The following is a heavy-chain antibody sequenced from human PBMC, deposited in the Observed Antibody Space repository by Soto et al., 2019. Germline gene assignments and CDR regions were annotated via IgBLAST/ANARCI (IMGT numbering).Heavy chain of an antibody. J-gene: IGHJ4*02. Sequence: QVPLVQSGAEVKKPGSSVKVSCKASGGTFSSYTISWVRQAPGQGLEWMGRIIPILGIANYAQKFQGRVTITADKSTSTAYMELSSLRSEDTAVYYCARDYGDSRAGGYWGQGTLVTVSS. V-gene: IGHV1-69*08. CDR3: ARDYGDSRAGGY. CDR2: IIPILGIA. D-gene: IGHD4-17*01. CDR1: GGTFSSYT.